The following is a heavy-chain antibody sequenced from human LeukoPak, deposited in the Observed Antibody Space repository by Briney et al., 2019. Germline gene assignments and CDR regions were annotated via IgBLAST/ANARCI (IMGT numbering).Heavy chain of an antibody. CDR1: GGSISSSSYY. Sequence: SETLSLTCTVSGGSISSSSYYWGWIRQPPGKGLEWIGSIYYSGSTYYNPSLKSRVTISVDTSKNQFSLKLSSVTAADTAVYYCARASPPPFYEVDAFDIWGQGTMVTVSS. J-gene: IGHJ3*02. CDR3: ARASPPPFYEVDAFDI. V-gene: IGHV4-39*07. D-gene: IGHD3-3*01. CDR2: IYYSGST.